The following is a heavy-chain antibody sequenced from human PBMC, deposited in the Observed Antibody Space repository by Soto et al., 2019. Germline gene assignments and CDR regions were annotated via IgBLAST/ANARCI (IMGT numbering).Heavy chain of an antibody. CDR1: GGTFSSYA. V-gene: IGHV1-69*01. D-gene: IGHD6-19*01. CDR2: IIPIFGTA. J-gene: IGHJ5*02. CDR3: ARDRGSGWYRWFDP. Sequence: QVQLVQSGAEVKKPGSSVKVSCKASGGTFSSYAISWVRQAPGQGLEWTGGIIPIFGTANYAQKFQGRVTITADESTSTAYMELSSLRSEDTAVYYCARDRGSGWYRWFDPWGQGTLVTVSS.